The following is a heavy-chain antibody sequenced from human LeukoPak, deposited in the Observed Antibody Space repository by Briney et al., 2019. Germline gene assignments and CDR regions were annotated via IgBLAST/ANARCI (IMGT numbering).Heavy chain of an antibody. V-gene: IGHV1-18*01. J-gene: IGHJ6*02. CDR2: ISAYNGNT. CDR3: ARILRIAAAGSLFYYYAMDV. D-gene: IGHD6-13*01. Sequence: GASVKVSCKASGYTFTSYGISWVRQAPGQGLEWMGWISAYNGNTNYAQKLQGRVTMTTDTSTSTAYMELRSLRSDDTAVYYCARILRIAAAGSLFYYYAMDVWGQGTTVTVSS. CDR1: GYTFTSYG.